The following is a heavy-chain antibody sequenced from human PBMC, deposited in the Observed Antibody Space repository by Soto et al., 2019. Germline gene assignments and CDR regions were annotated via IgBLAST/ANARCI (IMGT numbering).Heavy chain of an antibody. CDR2: IYPGDQET. J-gene: IGHJ4*02. D-gene: IGHD6-13*01. Sequence: GESLKISCQCSGYTFSNFWIGWVRQLPGRGLEWMGTIYPGDQETRYSPSFHGKVTISADKSINTAYLQWNSLEASDTAFYFCARSPRSSPYFDYWGQGALVTVSS. CDR3: ARSPRSSPYFDY. V-gene: IGHV5-51*01. CDR1: GYTFSNFW.